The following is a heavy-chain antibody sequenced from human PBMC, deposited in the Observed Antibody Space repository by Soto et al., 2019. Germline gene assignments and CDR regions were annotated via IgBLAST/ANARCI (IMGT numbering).Heavy chain of an antibody. V-gene: IGHV1-18*01. J-gene: IGHJ4*02. CDR2: ISAYNGNT. CDR3: ARDPFPYYYDSSGYPWLDY. Sequence: ASVKVSCKTSGYSFTDYDINWVRQAPGQGLEWMGWISAYNGNTNYAQKLQGRVTMTTDTSTSTACMELRSLRSDDTAVYYCARDPFPYYYDSSGYPWLDYWGQGTLVTVSS. CDR1: GYSFTDYD. D-gene: IGHD3-22*01.